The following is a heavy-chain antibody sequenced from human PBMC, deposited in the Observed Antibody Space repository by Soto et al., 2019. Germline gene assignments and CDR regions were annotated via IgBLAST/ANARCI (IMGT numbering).Heavy chain of an antibody. J-gene: IGHJ5*02. D-gene: IGHD2-21*01. CDR2: IYHSGST. CDR3: AGVRGPYCGGECYPPTPNWFDP. Sequence: QLQLQESGSGLVKPSQTLSLSCAVSGGSISSGGYSWSWIRQPPGKGLEWIGYIYHSGSTYYNPSLKSRVTISVDRSKNQFSPNLSSVTAADSAVYYCAGVRGPYCGGECYPPTPNWFDPWGQGTLVTVSS. V-gene: IGHV4-30-2*01. CDR1: GGSISSGGYS.